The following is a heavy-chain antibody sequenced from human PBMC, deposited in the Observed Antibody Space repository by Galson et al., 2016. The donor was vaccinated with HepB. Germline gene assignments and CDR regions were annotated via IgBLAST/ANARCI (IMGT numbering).Heavy chain of an antibody. CDR1: GFTFDDHA. J-gene: IGHJ2*01. CDR3: VREGGYCYGDSCRYFDL. Sequence: SLRLSCAVSGFTFDDHAMHWVRHAPGKGLEWVSGISWNSANIGYADSVEGRFTISRDNAKRSLYLQMNSLRVEDTAVYYCVREGGYCYGDSCRYFDLWGRGTVVTVSS. CDR2: ISWNSANI. D-gene: IGHD2-15*01. V-gene: IGHV3-9*01.